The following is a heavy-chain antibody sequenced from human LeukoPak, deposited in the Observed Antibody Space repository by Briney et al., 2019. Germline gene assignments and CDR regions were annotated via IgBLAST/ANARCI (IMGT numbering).Heavy chain of an antibody. J-gene: IGHJ6*03. CDR1: GYTFTSYG. CDR2: ISAYNGNT. V-gene: IGHV1-18*01. CDR3: ARTPPRSGWYSYYYYYYMDV. D-gene: IGHD6-19*01. Sequence: ASVKVSCKASGYTFTSYGISWVRQAPGQGLEWMGWISAYNGNTNYAQKLQGRVTMTTDTSTSIAYMELRSLRSDDTAVYYCARTPPRSGWYSYYYYYYMDVWGKGTTVTISS.